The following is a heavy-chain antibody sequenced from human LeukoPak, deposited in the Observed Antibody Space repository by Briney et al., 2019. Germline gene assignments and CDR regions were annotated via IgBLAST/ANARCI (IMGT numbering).Heavy chain of an antibody. V-gene: IGHV4-39*01. Sequence: ASETLSLTCTVSGGSISSSSYYWGWIRQPPGKGLEWIGSIYYSGSTYYNPSLKSRVTMSVDTSKNQFSLKLSSVTAADTAVYYCARHSDYYDSSGYPSLFDYWGQGTLVTVSS. D-gene: IGHD3-22*01. CDR3: ARHSDYYDSSGYPSLFDY. CDR1: GGSISSSSYY. CDR2: IYYSGST. J-gene: IGHJ4*02.